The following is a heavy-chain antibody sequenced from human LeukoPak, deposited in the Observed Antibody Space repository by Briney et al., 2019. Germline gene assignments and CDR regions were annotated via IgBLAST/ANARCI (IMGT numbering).Heavy chain of an antibody. CDR3: ARDGSD. CDR1: GFTFSNYE. Sequence: GRSLRLSCAASGFTFSNYEMHWVRQAPGKGLEWVAVMSYDGSNRYYTDSVKGRFTISGDNSKNTLYLQMNSLTTEDTAVYYCARDGSDWGQGTLVTVSS. CDR2: MSYDGSNR. V-gene: IGHV3-30*03. J-gene: IGHJ4*02.